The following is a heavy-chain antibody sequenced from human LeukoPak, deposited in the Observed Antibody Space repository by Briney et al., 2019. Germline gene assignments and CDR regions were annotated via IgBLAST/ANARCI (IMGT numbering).Heavy chain of an antibody. CDR2: IRYDGSNK. CDR3: ASEGAVAGPEYFQH. CDR1: GFTFSSYG. J-gene: IGHJ1*01. D-gene: IGHD6-19*01. V-gene: IGHV3-30*02. Sequence: SGGSLRLSCAASGFTFSSYGMHWVRQAPGKGLEWAAFIRYDGSNKYYADSVKGRFTVSRDNSKNTLYLQMNSLRAEDTAVYYCASEGAVAGPEYFQHWGQGTLVTVSS.